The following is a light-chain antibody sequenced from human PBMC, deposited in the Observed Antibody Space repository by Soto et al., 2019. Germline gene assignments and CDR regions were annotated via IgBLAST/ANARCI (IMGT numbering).Light chain of an antibody. CDR1: RAISSW. J-gene: IGKJ1*01. CDR3: QQYNSYST. CDR2: KAS. V-gene: IGKV1-5*03. Sequence: DIQMTQSPSTLSASVGDRVTITCRASRAISSWLAWYQQKPGKAPKLLIYKASSLESGVPSRFSGSGSGTELTLTISNLQPDDFATYYCQQYNSYSTFGQGTKVEIK.